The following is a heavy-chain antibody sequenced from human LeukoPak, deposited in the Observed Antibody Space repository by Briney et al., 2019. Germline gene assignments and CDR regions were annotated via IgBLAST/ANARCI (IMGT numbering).Heavy chain of an antibody. D-gene: IGHD2-15*01. CDR1: GYSISSGYY. CDR2: IYHSGST. CDR3: ARSVEGYCRGGSCYSYSYYMDV. Sequence: SETLSLTCTVSGYSISSGYYWGWIRQPPGKGLEWIGSIYHSGSTYYNPSLKSRVTISVDTPKNQFSLKLSSVTAADTAVYYCARSVEGYCRGGSCYSYSYYMDVWGKGTTVTVSS. J-gene: IGHJ6*03. V-gene: IGHV4-38-2*02.